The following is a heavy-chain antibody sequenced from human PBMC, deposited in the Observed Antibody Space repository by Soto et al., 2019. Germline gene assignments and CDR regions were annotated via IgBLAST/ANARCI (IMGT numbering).Heavy chain of an antibody. J-gene: IGHJ4*02. CDR2: INHSGST. Sequence: SETLSLTCAVYGGSFSGDYWTWIRQPPGTGLEWIGEINHSGSTNYNPSLKSRVTISVDTSKNQFSLKLTSVTAADTAVYYCARDKITGLFDYWGQGTLVTVSS. CDR3: ARDKITGLFDY. D-gene: IGHD2-8*02. CDR1: GGSFSGDY. V-gene: IGHV4-34*01.